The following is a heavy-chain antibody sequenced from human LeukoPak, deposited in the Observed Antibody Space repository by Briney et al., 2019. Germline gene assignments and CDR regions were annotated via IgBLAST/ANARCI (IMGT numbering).Heavy chain of an antibody. J-gene: IGHJ3*02. CDR3: TRRCTNGVCYFGGAFDI. Sequence: TGGSLRLSCAASGFTFSGSAMHWVRQASGKGLEWVGRIRSKANSYATAYAASVKGRFTISRDDSKNTAYLQMNSLKTEDTAVYYCTRRCTNGVCYFGGAFDIWGQGTMVTVSS. CDR1: GFTFSGSA. CDR2: IRSKANSYAT. V-gene: IGHV3-73*01. D-gene: IGHD2-8*01.